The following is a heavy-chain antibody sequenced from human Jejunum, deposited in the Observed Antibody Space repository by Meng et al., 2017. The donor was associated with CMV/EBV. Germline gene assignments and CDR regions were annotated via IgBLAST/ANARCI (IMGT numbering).Heavy chain of an antibody. Sequence: SYAVSWVRQAPGKGLEWVSGNSGSGDSTQYADSVKGRFTISRDNSKNTLYLQMNSLRAEDTAVYYCARQVAGTRGYYYYYYGMDVWGQGTTVTVSS. CDR3: ARQVAGTRGYYYYYYGMDV. D-gene: IGHD6-19*01. CDR2: NSGSGDST. V-gene: IGHV3-23*01. CDR1: SYA. J-gene: IGHJ6*02.